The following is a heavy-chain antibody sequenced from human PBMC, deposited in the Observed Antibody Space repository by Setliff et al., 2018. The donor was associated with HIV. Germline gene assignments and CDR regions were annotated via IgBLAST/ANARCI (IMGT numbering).Heavy chain of an antibody. CDR2: ISSSSSYI. Sequence: GGSLRLSCAASGFTFSSYSMNWVRQAPGKGLEWVSSISSSSSYIYYADSVKGRFTISRDNAKNTLYPQMNSLRAEDTAVYYCAKERNPYDYDSSGYSWFDPWGQGTLVTVSS. CDR3: AKERNPYDYDSSGYSWFDP. CDR1: GFTFSSYS. J-gene: IGHJ5*02. V-gene: IGHV3-21*04. D-gene: IGHD3-22*01.